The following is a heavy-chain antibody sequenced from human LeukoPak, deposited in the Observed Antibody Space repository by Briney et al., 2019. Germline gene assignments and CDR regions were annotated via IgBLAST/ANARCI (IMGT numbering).Heavy chain of an antibody. D-gene: IGHD2-2*01. J-gene: IGHJ4*02. Sequence: ASVKVSCKASGGTFSSYAISWVRQAPGQGLEWMGGIIPIFGIANYAQKFQGRVTITADKSTSTAYMELSSLRSEDTAVYYCASSGYCSSTSCRTFDYWGQGTLVTVSS. CDR1: GGTFSSYA. CDR3: ASSGYCSSTSCRTFDY. V-gene: IGHV1-69*10. CDR2: IIPIFGIA.